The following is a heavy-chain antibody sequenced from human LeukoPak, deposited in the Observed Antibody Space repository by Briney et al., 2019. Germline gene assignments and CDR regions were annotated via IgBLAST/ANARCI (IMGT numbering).Heavy chain of an antibody. D-gene: IGHD3-16*02. Sequence: ASVKVSCKASGGTFSNFAISWVRQDPGQGLEWMGGIIPMSGKANYAQKFQGRVTITADESTSTAYMELSSLRSEDTAVYYCASPGHEKGYDYVWGSYRQYYFDYWGQGTLVTVSS. CDR2: IIPMSGKA. V-gene: IGHV1-69*13. J-gene: IGHJ4*02. CDR3: ASPGHEKGYDYVWGSYRQYYFDY. CDR1: GGTFSNFA.